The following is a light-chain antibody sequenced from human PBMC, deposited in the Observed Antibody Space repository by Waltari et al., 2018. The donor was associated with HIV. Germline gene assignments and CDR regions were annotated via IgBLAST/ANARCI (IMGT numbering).Light chain of an antibody. CDR3: QVWDSSTDHRV. J-gene: IGLJ2*01. V-gene: IGLV3-21*04. CDR1: NIGSKS. CDR2: YDS. Sequence: SYVLTQSPSVSVAPGKTARITCGGNNIGSKSVPWYRQKPGQAPELVISYDSDRPSGIPERFSGSNSGNTATLTISRVEAGDEADYYCQVWDSSTDHRVFGGGTKLTVL.